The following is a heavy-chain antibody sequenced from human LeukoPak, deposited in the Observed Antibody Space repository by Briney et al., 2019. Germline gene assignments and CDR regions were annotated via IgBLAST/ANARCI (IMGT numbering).Heavy chain of an antibody. Sequence: PSETLSLTCAVYGGSFSGYYWSWIRQPSGKGLEWIGEINHSGSTNYNPSLKSRVTISVDTSKNQFSLKLSSVTAADTAVYYCARHFFGLPSFDYWGQGTLVTVSS. D-gene: IGHD3-3*02. CDR3: ARHFFGLPSFDY. CDR1: GGSFSGYY. CDR2: INHSGST. V-gene: IGHV4-34*01. J-gene: IGHJ4*02.